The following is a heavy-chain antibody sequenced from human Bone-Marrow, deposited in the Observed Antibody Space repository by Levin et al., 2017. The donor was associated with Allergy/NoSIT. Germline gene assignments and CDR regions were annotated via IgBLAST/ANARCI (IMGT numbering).Heavy chain of an antibody. Sequence: PGGSLRLSCAASGFTFNTYAMNWVRQAPGKGLEWVSGISGSDGSTYYADSVKGRFTISRDDSRSTLYLQMNSLRVDDTAVYYCAKGGWTDTVIFGACDIWGQGTMVTVSS. CDR2: ISGSDGST. J-gene: IGHJ3*02. CDR3: AKGGWTDTVIFGACDI. V-gene: IGHV3-23*01. D-gene: IGHD6-19*01. CDR1: GFTFNTYA.